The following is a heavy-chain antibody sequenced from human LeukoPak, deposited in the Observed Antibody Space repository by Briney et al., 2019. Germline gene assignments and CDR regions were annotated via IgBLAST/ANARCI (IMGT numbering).Heavy chain of an antibody. Sequence: SETLSLTCTVSGDSITNSYWNWIRQPPGRGLEWIGRISYGGSTNYNPSLMSRVIISRDTSKNQFSLELTSVTAADTAIYYCAKRIIEARENGDSNWLDPWGQGTLVTVSS. J-gene: IGHJ5*01. D-gene: IGHD4-17*01. CDR3: AKRIIEARENGDSNWLDP. V-gene: IGHV4-59*08. CDR2: ISYGGST. CDR1: GDSITNSY.